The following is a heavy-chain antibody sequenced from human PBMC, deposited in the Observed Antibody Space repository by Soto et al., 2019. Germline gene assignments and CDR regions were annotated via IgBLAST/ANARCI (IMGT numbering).Heavy chain of an antibody. Sequence: ASVKVSCKASGYTFTSYGISWVRQAPGQGLEWMGRISAYNGNTNYAQKLQGRVTMTTDTSTSTAYMELRSLRSDDTAVYYCARDPPQRPTRGFNFDYWGQGTLVTVSS. V-gene: IGHV1-18*01. J-gene: IGHJ4*02. CDR3: ARDPPQRPTRGFNFDY. CDR2: ISAYNGNT. CDR1: GYTFTSYG.